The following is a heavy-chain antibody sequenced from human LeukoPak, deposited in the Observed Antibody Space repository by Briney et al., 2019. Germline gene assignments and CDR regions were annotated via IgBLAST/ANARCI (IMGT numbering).Heavy chain of an antibody. CDR3: ARQPPYSSGWYGADY. V-gene: IGHV5-51*01. J-gene: IGHJ4*02. CDR2: IYPGDSDT. Sequence: GDSLKISCKGSGYSFTSYWIGWVRQMPGKGLEWMGIIYPGDSDTRYSPSFQGQVTISVDKSISTAYLQWSSLKASDTAMYYCARQPPYSSGWYGADYWGQGTLVTVSS. D-gene: IGHD6-19*01. CDR1: GYSFTSYW.